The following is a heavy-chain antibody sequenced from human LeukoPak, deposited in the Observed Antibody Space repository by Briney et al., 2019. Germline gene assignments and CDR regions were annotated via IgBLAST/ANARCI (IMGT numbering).Heavy chain of an antibody. CDR3: AKEGYYGSGSYYNPNWFDP. D-gene: IGHD3-10*01. CDR1: GFTFSSYA. V-gene: IGHV3-23*01. J-gene: IGHJ5*02. CDR2: ISGSGGST. Sequence: GGSLRLSCAASGFTFSSYAMSWVRQAPGKGLEWVSAISGSGGSTYYADSVKGRFTISRDNSKNTLYLQMNSLRAEDTAVYYCAKEGYYGSGSYYNPNWFDPWGQGTLVTVSS.